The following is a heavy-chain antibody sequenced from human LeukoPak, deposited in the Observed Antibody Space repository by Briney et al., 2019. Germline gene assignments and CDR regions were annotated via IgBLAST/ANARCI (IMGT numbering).Heavy chain of an antibody. CDR1: GASITSSY. CDR2: IYSGST. V-gene: IGHV4-59*01. D-gene: IGHD3-10*01. J-gene: IGHJ5*02. Sequence: SETLSLTCSVSGASITSSYWSWIRQTPGKGLEWIGNIYSGSTNYIPSFESRVTVSLDTSKNQFSLRLTSVTAAGTALYYCARDGYGSGSYGWFDPWGQGTLVTVSS. CDR3: ARDGYGSGSYGWFDP.